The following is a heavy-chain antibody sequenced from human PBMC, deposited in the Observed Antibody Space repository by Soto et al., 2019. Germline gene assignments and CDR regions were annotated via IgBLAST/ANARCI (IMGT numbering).Heavy chain of an antibody. V-gene: IGHV1-18*01. D-gene: IGHD3-10*01. CDR3: AREMVRGVGSDY. J-gene: IGHJ4*02. CDR1: GYTFTSYG. CDR2: ISTYNGNT. Sequence: QGQLVQSGAELKKPGASVKVSCKASGYTFTSYGISWVRQAPGQGLEWMGWISTYNGNTKYAQKLQCRVTMTTDTSTSTAYRELRSLRSDDKAVFYCAREMVRGVGSDYWGQGTMVTVSS.